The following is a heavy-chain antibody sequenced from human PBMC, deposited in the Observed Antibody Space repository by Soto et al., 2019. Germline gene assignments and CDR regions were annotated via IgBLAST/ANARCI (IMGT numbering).Heavy chain of an antibody. CDR2: ISGSGGST. J-gene: IGHJ6*03. CDR3: AKSGGYDYGYYYYYMDV. V-gene: IGHV3-23*01. CDR1: GFTFSSYA. Sequence: GGSLRLSCAASGFTFSSYAMSWVRQAPGKRLEWVSAISGSGGSTYYADSVKGRFTISRDNSKNTLYLQMNSLRAEDTAVYYCAKSGGYDYGYYYYYMDVWGKGTTVTVSS. D-gene: IGHD5-12*01.